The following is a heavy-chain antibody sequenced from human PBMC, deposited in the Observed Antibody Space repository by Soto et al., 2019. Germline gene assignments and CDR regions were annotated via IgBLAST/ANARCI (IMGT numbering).Heavy chain of an antibody. CDR2: ISAYNGNT. Sequence: ASVKVSCKASGYTFTSYGISWVRQAPGQGLEWMGWISAYNGNTNYAQKLQGRVTMTTDTSTRTAYMELRSLRSDDTAVYYCARALKPRGVRAKKWFDPWGQGTLFTVSS. D-gene: IGHD1-26*01. V-gene: IGHV1-18*01. CDR3: ARALKPRGVRAKKWFDP. CDR1: GYTFTSYG. J-gene: IGHJ5*02.